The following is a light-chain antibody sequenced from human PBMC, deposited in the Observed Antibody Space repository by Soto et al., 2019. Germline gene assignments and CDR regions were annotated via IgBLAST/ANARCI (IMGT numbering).Light chain of an antibody. CDR3: QPYVCVTWE. Sequence: DIVMTQSPDSLAVSLGEGATINCKSSQSVLSSSDNRNYLAWYQQKSGQPPKLLIYWASTRESGVPDRFGGCWSGTDFTLAISGLQAEDGAVYYCQPYVCVTWELGRGTNVESK. CDR2: WAS. V-gene: IGKV4-1*01. J-gene: IGKJ4*02. CDR1: QSVLSSSDNRNY.